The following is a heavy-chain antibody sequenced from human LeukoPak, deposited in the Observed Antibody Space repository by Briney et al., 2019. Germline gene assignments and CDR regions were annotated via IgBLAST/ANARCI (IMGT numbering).Heavy chain of an antibody. J-gene: IGHJ4*02. CDR1: GITLSNCG. D-gene: IGHD3-22*01. V-gene: IGHV3-23*01. CDR2: ISGSGGST. Sequence: PGGSLRLSCRVSGITLSNCGMSWFRQAPGKGLEWVAGISGSGGSTKYADSVKGRFTISRDNPKNTLYLQMTSLRAEDTAVYFCAKRGVVIRVILVGFHKEAYYFDSWGQGALVTVSS. CDR3: AKRGVVIRVILVGFHKEAYYFDS.